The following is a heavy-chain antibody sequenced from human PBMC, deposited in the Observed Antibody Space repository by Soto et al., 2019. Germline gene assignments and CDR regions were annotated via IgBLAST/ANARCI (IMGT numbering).Heavy chain of an antibody. Sequence: EVQLVESGGGLVQPGGSLRLSCAASGFTFADYYMDWVHQVPGKGLEWVGRTRNRANSYAPEYAPSVKGRFTISRDDSKDSMYLQMNSLKIEDTAVYYCARDTGGSYDYWGQGALVTVSS. V-gene: IGHV3-72*01. CDR1: GFTFADYY. D-gene: IGHD1-26*01. J-gene: IGHJ4*02. CDR3: ARDTGGSYDY. CDR2: TRNRANSYAP.